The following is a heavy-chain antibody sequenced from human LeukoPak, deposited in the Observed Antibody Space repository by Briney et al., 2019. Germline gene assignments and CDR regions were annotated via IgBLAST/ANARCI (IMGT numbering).Heavy chain of an antibody. CDR1: GYTFTSYY. Sequence: ASVKVSCKASGYTFTSYYMHWVRQAPGQGLEWMGIINPSGGSTSYAQKFQGRVTMTRDTSTSTVYMELSSLRSEDTAVYYCARPYCSSTSCQNLYYFDYWGQGTLVTVSS. J-gene: IGHJ4*02. V-gene: IGHV1-46*01. D-gene: IGHD2-2*01. CDR2: INPSGGST. CDR3: ARPYCSSTSCQNLYYFDY.